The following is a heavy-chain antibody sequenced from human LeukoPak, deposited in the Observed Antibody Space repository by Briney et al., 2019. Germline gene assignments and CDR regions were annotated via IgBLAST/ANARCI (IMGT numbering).Heavy chain of an antibody. Sequence: PSETLSLTCTVSGASISSSSYYWGWLRQPPGKGLEWIGSIYYSGSTYYNPSLKSRVTISVDTSKNQFSLKLSSVTAADTAVYYCTRANGYGLIDYWGQGTLVTVSS. J-gene: IGHJ4*02. CDR3: TRANGYGLIDY. CDR2: IYYSGST. V-gene: IGHV4-39*07. CDR1: GASISSSSYY. D-gene: IGHD3-10*01.